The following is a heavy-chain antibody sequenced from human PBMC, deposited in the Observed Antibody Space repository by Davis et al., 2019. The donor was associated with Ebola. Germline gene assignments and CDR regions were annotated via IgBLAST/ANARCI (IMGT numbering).Heavy chain of an antibody. CDR3: ARRGRYSGYAY. CDR1: GFTFSDYY. D-gene: IGHD5-12*01. V-gene: IGHV3-53*01. CDR2: IYSGGST. J-gene: IGHJ4*02. Sequence: GESLKISCAASGFTFSDYYMSWIRQAPGKGLEWVSVIYSGGSTYYADSVKGRFTISRDNSKNTLYLQMNSLRAEDTAVYYCARRGRYSGYAYWGQGTLVTVSS.